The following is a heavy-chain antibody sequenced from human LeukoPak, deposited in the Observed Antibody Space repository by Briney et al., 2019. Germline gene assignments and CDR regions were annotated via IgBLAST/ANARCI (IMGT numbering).Heavy chain of an antibody. CDR3: ARMATYDSSGYYYSDY. V-gene: IGHV4-34*01. J-gene: IGHJ4*02. Sequence: SETLSLTCAVYGGSFSGYYWSWIRQPPGKGLEWIGEINHSGSTNYNPSLKSRVTISVDTSKNQFSLKLSSVTAADTAVYYCARMATYDSSGYYYSDYWAREPWSPSPQ. CDR2: INHSGST. D-gene: IGHD3-22*01. CDR1: GGSFSGYY.